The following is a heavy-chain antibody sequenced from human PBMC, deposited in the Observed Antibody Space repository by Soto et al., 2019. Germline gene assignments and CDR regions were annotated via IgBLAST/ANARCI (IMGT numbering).Heavy chain of an antibody. CDR3: ARDSAVLDPYNWFDP. CDR1: GFTFSSYG. CDR2: IWYDGSNK. D-gene: IGHD3-3*01. J-gene: IGHJ5*02. V-gene: IGHV3-33*01. Sequence: GGSLRLSCAASGFTFSSYGMHWVRQAPGKGLEWVAVIWYDGSNKYYADSVKGRFTISRDNSKNTVYLQMNSLRAEDTAVYYCARDSAVLDPYNWFDPWGQGTLVTVSS.